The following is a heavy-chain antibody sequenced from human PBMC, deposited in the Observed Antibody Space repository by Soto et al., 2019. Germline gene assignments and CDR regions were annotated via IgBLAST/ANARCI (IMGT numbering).Heavy chain of an antibody. Sequence: SETLSLTCTVSCGSISSSSYYGGWIRQPPGKGPEWIGSIFXSGSQYYNPSLESRVTIPVDTSKNQFSLKLSSVTAADTAVYYCARHSHYYYDSSVSNWNYGGQGTLVTVSS. D-gene: IGHD3-22*01. CDR3: ARHSHYYYDSSVSNWNY. J-gene: IGHJ4*02. CDR2: IFXSGSQ. V-gene: IGHV4-39*01. CDR1: CGSISSSSYY.